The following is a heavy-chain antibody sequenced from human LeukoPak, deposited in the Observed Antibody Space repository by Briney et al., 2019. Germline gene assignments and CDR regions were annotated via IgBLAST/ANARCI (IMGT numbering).Heavy chain of an antibody. V-gene: IGHV4-39*07. CDR1: GGSISSSSYY. D-gene: IGHD3-22*01. Sequence: SETLSLTCTVSGGSISSSSYYWGWIRQPPGKGLEWIGSIYYSGSTYYNPSLKSRVTISVNTSKNQFSLKLSSVTAADTAVYYCANLYYYDSSGYYFDYWGQGTLVTVSS. CDR3: ANLYYYDSSGYYFDY. CDR2: IYYSGST. J-gene: IGHJ4*02.